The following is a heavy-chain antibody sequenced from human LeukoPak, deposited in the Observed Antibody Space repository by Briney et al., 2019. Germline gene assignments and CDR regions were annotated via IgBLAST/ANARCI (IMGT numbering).Heavy chain of an antibody. CDR2: SIPIFGRA. Sequence: SSVSVCYTAAGPTFTRYVISWVREARGLGLGWMGGSIPIFGRASYAQKFRGRVTITTDESTSTAYMELNSLRSEDTAVYYCARRTQICSSSSCSLYYFDYWGQGTLVTVSS. J-gene: IGHJ4*02. CDR3: ARRTQICSSSSCSLYYFDY. D-gene: IGHD2-2*01. V-gene: IGHV1-69*05. CDR1: GPTFTRYV.